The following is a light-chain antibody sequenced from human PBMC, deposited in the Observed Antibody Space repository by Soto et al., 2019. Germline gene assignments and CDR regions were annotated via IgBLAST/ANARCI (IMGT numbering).Light chain of an antibody. CDR3: QSYDSSLSGVI. CDR2: SNN. V-gene: IGLV1-40*01. J-gene: IGLJ2*01. Sequence: QAVVTQPPSVSGAPGQRVTISCTGSSSNIGAGFDVHWYQHLPGTAPKVLIYSNNTRPSGVPDRFSGSQSGTSASLAITGLQAEDEADYYCQSYDSSLSGVIFGGGTKLTVL. CDR1: SSNIGAGFD.